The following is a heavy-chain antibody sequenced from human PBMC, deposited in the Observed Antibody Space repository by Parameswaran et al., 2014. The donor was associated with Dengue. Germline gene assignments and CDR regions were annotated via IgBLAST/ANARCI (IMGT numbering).Heavy chain of an antibody. D-gene: IGHD2-2*01. Sequence: RWIRQPQEGLEWIGEINHSGSTNYNPSLKSRVTISVDTSKNQFSLKLSSVTAADTAVYYCARVAYCSSTSCYWAFDIWGQGTMVTVSS. CDR3: ARVAYCSSTSCYWAFDI. J-gene: IGHJ3*02. V-gene: IGHV4-34*01. CDR2: INHSGST.